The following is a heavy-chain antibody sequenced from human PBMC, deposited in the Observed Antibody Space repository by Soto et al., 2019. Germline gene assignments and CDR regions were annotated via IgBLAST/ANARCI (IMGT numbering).Heavy chain of an antibody. J-gene: IGHJ4*02. CDR3: ARGMESTVTTFDY. V-gene: IGHV3-66*01. Sequence: GGSLRLSCAASGFTVSSNYMSWVRQAPGKGLEWVSVIYSGGSTYYADSVKGRFTISRDNSKNTLYLQMNSLRAEDTAVYYCARGMESTVTTFDYWGQGTLVTVSS. CDR1: GFTVSSNY. D-gene: IGHD4-17*01. CDR2: IYSGGST.